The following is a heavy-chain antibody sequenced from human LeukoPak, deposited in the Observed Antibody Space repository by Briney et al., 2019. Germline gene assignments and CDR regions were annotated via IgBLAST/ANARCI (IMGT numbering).Heavy chain of an antibody. CDR3: VRRHPPPSTSPTSYGMDV. J-gene: IGHJ6*02. CDR2: INTDGSST. CDR1: GFTFSGYW. D-gene: IGHD2-2*01. Sequence: PGGSLRLSCAASGFTFSGYWMHWVRQAPGKGLGWVSRINTDGSSTTYADSVKGRFTISRDNAKNTLYLQMNSLRVEDTAVYHCVRRHPPPSTSPTSYGMDVWGQGTTVTVSS. V-gene: IGHV3-74*01.